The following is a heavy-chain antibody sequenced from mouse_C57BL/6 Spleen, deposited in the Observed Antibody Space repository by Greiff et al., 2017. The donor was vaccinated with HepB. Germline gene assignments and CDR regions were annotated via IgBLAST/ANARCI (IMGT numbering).Heavy chain of an antibody. Sequence: DVKLVESGPELVKPGASVKMSCKASGYTFTDYNMHWVKQSHGKSLEWIGYINPNNGGTSYNQKFKGKATLTVNKSSSTAYMELRSLTSEDSAVYYCARALYYYGSSYGFAYWGQGTLVTVSA. V-gene: IGHV1-22*01. J-gene: IGHJ3*01. D-gene: IGHD1-1*01. CDR2: INPNNGGT. CDR3: ARALYYYGSSYGFAY. CDR1: GYTFTDYN.